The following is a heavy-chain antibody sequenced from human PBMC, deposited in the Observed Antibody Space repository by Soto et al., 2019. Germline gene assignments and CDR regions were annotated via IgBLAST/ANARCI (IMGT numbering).Heavy chain of an antibody. CDR1: GYIFTSND. CDR2: IRVRNGDT. D-gene: IGHD6-6*01. CDR3: AREYRTWVDGVIGPGDY. J-gene: IGHJ4*02. V-gene: IGHV1-18*01. Sequence: QVQFVQSGAEVKEPGDSVKVSCRASGYIFTSNDITWVRQAPGQGLEWMGWIRVRNGDTHYAPKFRGRITVTRDTSTSTDYMELRSLRSDDTAVYYCAREYRTWVDGVIGPGDYWGQGTLVTVSS.